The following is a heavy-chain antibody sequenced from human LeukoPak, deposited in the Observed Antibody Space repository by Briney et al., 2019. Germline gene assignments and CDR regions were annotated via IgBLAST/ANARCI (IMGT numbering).Heavy chain of an antibody. CDR3: ARGSGSWDHFDS. Sequence: PSETLSLTCTVSGGSISSHYWSWIRQSPGKGLEWIGYIYHNGKTNYNPSLESRITISLDKSKNQFSLRLRSVTAADSAVYFCARGSGSWDHFDSWGQGSLVTVSS. CDR1: GGSISSHY. D-gene: IGHD3-10*01. CDR2: IYHNGKT. V-gene: IGHV4-59*11. J-gene: IGHJ4*02.